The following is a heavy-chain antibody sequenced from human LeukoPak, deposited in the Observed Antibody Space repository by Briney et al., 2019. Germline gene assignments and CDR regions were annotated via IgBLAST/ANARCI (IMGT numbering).Heavy chain of an antibody. CDR2: IYPGDSDT. CDR1: GYSFASHW. V-gene: IGHV5-51*01. D-gene: IGHD6-13*01. J-gene: IGHJ4*02. CDR3: ARRAPYSSSWLPFDC. Sequence: GESLKISCKGPGYSFASHWIGWVRQMPGKGLEWMGIIYPGDSDTRYSPSCQGQVTISADKSISTAYLQWSSLKASDTAMYYCARRAPYSSSWLPFDCWGQGTLVTVSS.